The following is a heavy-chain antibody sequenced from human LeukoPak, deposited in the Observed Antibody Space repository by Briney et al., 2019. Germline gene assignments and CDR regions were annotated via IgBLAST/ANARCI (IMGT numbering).Heavy chain of an antibody. CDR1: GYSFAGYF. J-gene: IGHJ4*02. V-gene: IGHV1-2*02. D-gene: IGHD3-10*01. Sequence: ASVKVSCKTSGYSFAGYFVHWVRQAPGQGLEWMGWINPNSCGTNYTQNFQGRVTITRDKSITTAYMELSRLTSDDTALYYCAIDQGYGSGGYSFDYWGQGTRVTVSS. CDR2: INPNSCGT. CDR3: AIDQGYGSGGYSFDY.